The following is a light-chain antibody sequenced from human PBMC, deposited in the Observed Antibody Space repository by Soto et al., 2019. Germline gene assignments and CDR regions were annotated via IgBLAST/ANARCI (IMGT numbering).Light chain of an antibody. V-gene: IGLV1-44*01. CDR2: SNN. CDR1: SSNIGSNT. Sequence: QSVLTQPPSASGTPGQRVTISCSGSSSNIGSNTVNWYQQLPGTAPKLLIYSNNQRPSGVPDRFSGSKSGTSASLAISGLQSGDEADYYCAAWDDSLNGWEFGGGTKLTVL. CDR3: AAWDDSLNGWE. J-gene: IGLJ3*02.